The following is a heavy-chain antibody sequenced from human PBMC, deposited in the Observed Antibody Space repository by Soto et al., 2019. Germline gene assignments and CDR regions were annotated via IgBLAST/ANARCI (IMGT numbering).Heavy chain of an antibody. Sequence: EGQLLESGGGLVQPGGSLRLSCAASGFTFSSHAMTWVRQAPGKGLEWISDVSPSGDRTYYADSVKGRFSITINNTKITLFLQRHGLRAEDRATYYCVNNRLYYVVGNVWSNGTFGTVS. CDR1: GFTFSSHA. CDR2: VSPSGDRT. D-gene: IGHD3-16*01. J-gene: IGHJ6*03. CDR3: VNNRLYYVVGNV. V-gene: IGHV3-23*01.